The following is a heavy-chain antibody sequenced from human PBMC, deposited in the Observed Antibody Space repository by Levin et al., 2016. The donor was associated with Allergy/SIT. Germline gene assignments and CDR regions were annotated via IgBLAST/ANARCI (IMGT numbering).Heavy chain of an antibody. CDR2: IWYDGSTT. J-gene: IGHJ5*01. CDR3: AREYGLYCRGIICSGGFVDS. D-gene: IGHD2-15*01. Sequence: GESLKISCAASGFTFSSYGLHWVRQAPGKGLECVAVIWYDGSTTYYADSVKGRFTISRDTSKKTLYLQMNSLRAEDTAVYYCAREYGLYCRGIICSGGFVDSWGQGTLVTVSS. V-gene: IGHV3-33*01. CDR1: GFTFSSYG.